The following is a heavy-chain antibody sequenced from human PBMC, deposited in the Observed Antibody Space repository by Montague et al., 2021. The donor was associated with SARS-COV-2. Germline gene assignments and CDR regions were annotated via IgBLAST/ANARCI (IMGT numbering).Heavy chain of an antibody. CDR1: GVSVSNRYTH. Sequence: SETLSLTCTVSGVSVSNRYTHWSWIRQSPGKGLEWIGHIDYGGSPNYSPSLHSRVTISLDTSKNQLSLRLNSATAADTAVYYCATSWQGGAGGGSWGQGTLVTVSS. J-gene: IGHJ5*02. CDR2: IDYGGSP. CDR3: ATSWQGGAGGGS. D-gene: IGHD3-16*01. V-gene: IGHV4-61*01.